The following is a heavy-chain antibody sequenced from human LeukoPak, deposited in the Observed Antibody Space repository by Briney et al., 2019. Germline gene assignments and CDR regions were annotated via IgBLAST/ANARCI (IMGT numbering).Heavy chain of an antibody. CDR2: IYYSGST. D-gene: IGHD2-21*02. V-gene: IGHV4-30-4*01. J-gene: IGHJ6*02. CDR3: ARDGCGGDCYMYYGMDV. CDR1: GGSISSGDYY. Sequence: SETLSLTCTVSGGSISSGDYYWSWIRQPPGKGLEWIGYIYYSGSTYYNPSLKSRVTISVDTSKNQFSLKLSSVTAADTAVYYCARDGCGGDCYMYYGMDVWGQGTTVTVSS.